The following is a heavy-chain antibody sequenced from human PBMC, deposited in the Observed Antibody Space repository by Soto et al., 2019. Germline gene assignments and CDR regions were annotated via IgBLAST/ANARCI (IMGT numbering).Heavy chain of an antibody. D-gene: IGHD5-18*01. J-gene: IGHJ4*02. CDR1: GGSISSYY. CDR3: ARSSGDTAMVSY. CDR2: IYYSGST. Sequence: PSETLSLTCTVSGGSISSYYWSWIRQPPGKGLEWIGYIYYSGSTNYNPSLKSRVTISVDTSKNQFSLKLSSVTAADTAVYYCARSSGDTAMVSYWGQGTLVTVSS. V-gene: IGHV4-59*01.